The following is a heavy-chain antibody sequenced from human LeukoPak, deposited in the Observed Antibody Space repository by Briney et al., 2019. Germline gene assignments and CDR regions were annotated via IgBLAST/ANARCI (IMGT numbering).Heavy chain of an antibody. V-gene: IGHV4-39*07. Sequence: SETLSLTCSVSGGSVSSSRSFWGWVRQPPGKGLELIGNIYYTGSTYYNPSLKSRVSISVDTSKNQFSLNLRSMTAADTAVYYCATLRAGIRLDAEYFENWGQGTLVTVSS. D-gene: IGHD3/OR15-3a*01. CDR1: GGSVSSSRSF. J-gene: IGHJ1*01. CDR3: ATLRAGIRLDAEYFEN. CDR2: IYYTGST.